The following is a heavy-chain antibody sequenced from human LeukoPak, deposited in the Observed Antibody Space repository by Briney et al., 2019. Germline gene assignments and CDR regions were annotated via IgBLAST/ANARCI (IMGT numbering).Heavy chain of an antibody. CDR2: IYYSGST. D-gene: IGHD3-16*02. CDR3: ARGASYVWGSYRYGEYFQH. Sequence: SQTLSLTCTVSGGSISSGGYYWSWIRQHPGKGLEWIGYIYYSGSTYYNPSLKSRVTISLDTSKNQFSLKLSSVTAADTAVYYCARGASYVWGSYRYGEYFQHWGQGTLVTVSS. V-gene: IGHV4-31*03. J-gene: IGHJ1*01. CDR1: GGSISSGGYY.